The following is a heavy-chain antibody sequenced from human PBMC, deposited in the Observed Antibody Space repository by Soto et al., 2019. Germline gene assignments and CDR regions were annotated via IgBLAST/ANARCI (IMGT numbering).Heavy chain of an antibody. CDR1: GGTFSSYA. J-gene: IGHJ4*02. V-gene: IGHV1-69*13. Sequence: ASVKVSCKASGGTFSSYAISWVRQAPGQGLEWMGGIIPIFGTANYAQKFQGRVTITADESTSTAYMELSSLRSEDTAVYYCASRRRGDSSDYWGQGTLVTVSS. D-gene: IGHD3-22*01. CDR2: IIPIFGTA. CDR3: ASRRRGDSSDY.